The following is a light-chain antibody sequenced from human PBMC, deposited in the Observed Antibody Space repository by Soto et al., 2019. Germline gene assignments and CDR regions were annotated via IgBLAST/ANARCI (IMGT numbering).Light chain of an antibody. CDR2: EAS. V-gene: IGKV1-5*03. CDR3: HKDKTYSLT. CDR1: HSINNR. J-gene: IGKJ4*01. Sequence: DIKMTQSPSTLSVSVGDRVTITCRASHSINNRLAWYQQRPGNAPELLIYEASSLDTGVPSRFSGSVSGTESTFAVSRLQLDDFATYFGHKDKTYSLTFGRATNVEI.